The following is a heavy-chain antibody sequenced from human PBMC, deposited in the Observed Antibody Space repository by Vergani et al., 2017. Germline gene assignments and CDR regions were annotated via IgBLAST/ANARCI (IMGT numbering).Heavy chain of an antibody. CDR3: ARAKRGRLAVGATDS. D-gene: IGHD6-19*01. CDR1: GYSFKNYA. J-gene: IGHJ4*02. CDR2: INPTTGNP. V-gene: IGHV7-4-1*01. Sequence: QEQLVQSGSELKKPGASVKVSCKASGYSFKNYAIHWVRQAPGQGLEWMGWINPTTGNPTYARAFTGRFVFSLDTSISTAYLQIGSLKAEDTAVYFCARAKRGRLAVGATDSWGQGTLLTVSS.